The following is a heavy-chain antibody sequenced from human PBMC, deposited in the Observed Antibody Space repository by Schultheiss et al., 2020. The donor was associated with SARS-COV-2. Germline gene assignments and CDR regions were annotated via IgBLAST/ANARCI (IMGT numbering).Heavy chain of an antibody. CDR1: GFTFSSYA. V-gene: IGHV4-34*01. Sequence: ESLKISCAASGFTFSSYAMSWVRQAPGKGLEWIGEINHSGSTNYNPSLKSRVTISVDTSKNQFSLKLSSVTAADTAVYYCARLDYMDVWGKGTTVTVSS. J-gene: IGHJ6*03. CDR2: INHSGST. CDR3: ARLDYMDV.